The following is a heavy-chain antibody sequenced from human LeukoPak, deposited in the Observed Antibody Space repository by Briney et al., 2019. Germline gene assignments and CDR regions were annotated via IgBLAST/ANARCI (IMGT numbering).Heavy chain of an antibody. J-gene: IGHJ4*02. CDR2: ISYDGSSK. V-gene: IGHV3-30*18. D-gene: IGHD6-13*01. Sequence: PGGSLRLSCAASGFTFSSYGMLWVRQAPGKGLEWVAVISYDGSSKYYADSVKGRFTISGDNFKNTLYLHMNSLRAEDTAVYYCAKDRNPMYSSSSGFEYWGQGTLVTVSS. CDR3: AKDRNPMYSSSSGFEY. CDR1: GFTFSSYG.